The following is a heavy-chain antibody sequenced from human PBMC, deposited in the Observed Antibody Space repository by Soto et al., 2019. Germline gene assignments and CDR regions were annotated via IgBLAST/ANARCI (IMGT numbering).Heavy chain of an antibody. CDR3: ASPDPSSSTSYYFDY. D-gene: IGHD6-6*01. J-gene: IGHJ4*02. CDR2: IYYSGST. Sequence: PSETLSLTCTVSGGSISSSSYYWGWIRQPPGKGLEWIGSIYYSGSTYYNPSLKSRVTISVDTSKNQFSLKLSSVTAADTAVYYCASPDPSSSTSYYFDYWGQGXLVTVSS. V-gene: IGHV4-39*01. CDR1: GGSISSSSYY.